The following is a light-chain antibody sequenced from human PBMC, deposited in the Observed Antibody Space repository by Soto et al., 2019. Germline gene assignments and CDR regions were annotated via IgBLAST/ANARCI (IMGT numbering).Light chain of an antibody. Sequence: IEMTQSPSSVSGSVGDRVTITCRASQDITRWLAWYQQKPGKAPKLLIYAASSLQSGVPSRFSGSGSGTDFTLTISSLQPEDFATYYCQQLHDYPIPFGQGTRLAIK. CDR1: QDITRW. J-gene: IGKJ5*01. V-gene: IGKV1-12*01. CDR3: QQLHDYPIP. CDR2: AAS.